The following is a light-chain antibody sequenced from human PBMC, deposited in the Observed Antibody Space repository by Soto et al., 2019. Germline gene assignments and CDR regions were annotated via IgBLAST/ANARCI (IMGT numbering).Light chain of an antibody. CDR2: EVS. Sequence: QSVLTQPASVSGSPGQSTTISCTGTSSDVGGYNYVSWYQQHPGKAPKLMIYEVSNRPSGVSNRFSGSKSGNTASLTVSGLQAEDEADYYCSSYTSSSTKVFGTGTKV. CDR1: SSDVGGYNY. J-gene: IGLJ1*01. V-gene: IGLV2-14*01. CDR3: SSYTSSSTKV.